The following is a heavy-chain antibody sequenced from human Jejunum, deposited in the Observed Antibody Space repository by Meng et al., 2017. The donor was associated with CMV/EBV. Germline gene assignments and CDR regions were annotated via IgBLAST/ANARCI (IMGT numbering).Heavy chain of an antibody. Sequence: TCNFSGFSLSTSGVGVGWIRQSPGKALEWLALIYWDDDKRYRPSLKSRLTITKDTSKNQVVLTMTNMDPVDTATYYCTHRRGSLAPLDWGQGTLVTVSS. CDR3: THRRGSLAPLD. CDR2: IYWDDDK. D-gene: IGHD1-1*01. J-gene: IGHJ4*02. V-gene: IGHV2-5*02. CDR1: GFSLSTSGVG.